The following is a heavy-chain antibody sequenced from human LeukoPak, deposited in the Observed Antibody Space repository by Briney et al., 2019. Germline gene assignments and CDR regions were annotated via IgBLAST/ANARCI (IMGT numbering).Heavy chain of an antibody. CDR3: AREGRWRYDILTGYFDY. CDR1: GFTFSDYG. CDR2: IGGRGGST. V-gene: IGHV3-23*01. J-gene: IGHJ4*02. Sequence: GGTLRLSCAASGFTFSDYGMSWVRQSPGKGLEWVSTIGGRGGSTYYADSVKGRFTISRDNANNSLFLQMDSLTAEDTAVYYCAREGRWRYDILTGYFDYWGQGILVTVSS. D-gene: IGHD3-9*01.